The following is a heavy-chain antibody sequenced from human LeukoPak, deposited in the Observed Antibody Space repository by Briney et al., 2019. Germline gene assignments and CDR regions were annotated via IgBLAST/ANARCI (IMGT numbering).Heavy chain of an antibody. V-gene: IGHV3-30-3*01. CDR1: GFTFSNYA. CDR2: ISYDGDNK. J-gene: IGHJ3*01. Sequence: GGSLRLSCAASGFTFSNYAIFWVRQAPGTGLEWAALISYDGDNKYYADSVEGRRTISRDNSRNTLYLQMNSLRPEDTAMYYCARDFSGYNYGAGDALDLWGQGTVVTVSS. CDR3: ARDFSGYNYGAGDALDL. D-gene: IGHD5-18*01.